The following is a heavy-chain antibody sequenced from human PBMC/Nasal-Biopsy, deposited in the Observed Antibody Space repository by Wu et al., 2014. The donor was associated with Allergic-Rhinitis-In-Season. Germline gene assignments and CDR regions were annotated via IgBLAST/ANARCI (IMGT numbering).Heavy chain of an antibody. CDR3: ARQVGLYAYMDV. J-gene: IGHJ6*03. D-gene: IGHD1-26*01. V-gene: IGHV4-59*08. Sequence: TLSLTCTVSGGSISSYYWSWIRQPPGKGLEWIGYIYSSGSTNYNPSLKSRVTISVDTSKNQFSLKLSSVTAADTAVYYCARQVGLYAYMDVWGQGTTVTVSS. CDR1: GGSISSYY. CDR2: IYSSGST.